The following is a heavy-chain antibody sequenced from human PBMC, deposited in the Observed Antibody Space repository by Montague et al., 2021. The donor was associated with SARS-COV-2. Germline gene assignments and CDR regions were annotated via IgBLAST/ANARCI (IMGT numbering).Heavy chain of an antibody. D-gene: IGHD2-2*02. CDR1: GGSFSGFY. Sequence: SETLSLTCAVSGGSFSGFYWNWVRQPPGKGLEWIGEINHSGSANXNPSLKRRVTISVDTSKNQFSLKLNSVTAADTAVYYCARLGEGVVPAPILGVGPYYSYFYMDVWGEGATVTVSS. CDR3: ARLGEGVVPAPILGVGPYYSYFYMDV. V-gene: IGHV4-34*01. J-gene: IGHJ6*03. CDR2: INHSGSA.